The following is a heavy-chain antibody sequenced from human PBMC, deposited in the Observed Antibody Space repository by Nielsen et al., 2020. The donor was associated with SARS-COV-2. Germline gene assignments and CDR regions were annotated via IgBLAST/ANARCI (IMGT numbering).Heavy chain of an antibody. J-gene: IGHJ4*02. CDR2: VSGSGDEA. V-gene: IGHV3-23*01. CDR3: ARGFTGVVILPFEY. CDR1: GFTFSRHA. D-gene: IGHD3-3*01. Sequence: GESLEISCAASGFTFSRHAMSWVRQAPGKGLEWVSSVSGSGDEAYYIDSVRGRFTIARDDSKNTLYLQMNSLRAEDTARYYCARGFTGVVILPFEYWGQGTPVTVSS.